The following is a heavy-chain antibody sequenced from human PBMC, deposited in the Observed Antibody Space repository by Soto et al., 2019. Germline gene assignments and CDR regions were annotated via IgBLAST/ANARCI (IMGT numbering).Heavy chain of an antibody. CDR3: ASGGHVVVVTAALDY. J-gene: IGHJ4*02. V-gene: IGHV1-46*01. Sequence: QVQLVQSGAEVKKPGASVKVSCKASGDTFTDYYIHWVRQAPGQGLEWMGTVNPSGGHTTYAQHFLGRMTMTRDTSTSPLYMELTSLTSADTAVYYCASGGHVVVVTAALDYWGQGTLVTVSS. CDR2: VNPSGGHT. D-gene: IGHD2-21*02. CDR1: GDTFTDYY.